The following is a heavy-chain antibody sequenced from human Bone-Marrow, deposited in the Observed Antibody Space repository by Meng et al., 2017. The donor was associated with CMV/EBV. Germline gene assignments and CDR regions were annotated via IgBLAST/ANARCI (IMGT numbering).Heavy chain of an antibody. D-gene: IGHD3-10*01. J-gene: IGHJ5*02. CDR2: INSDGSST. V-gene: IGHV3-74*01. CDR1: GFTFSSYW. Sequence: GGPLRLSCAASGFTFSSYWMHWVRQAPGKGLVWVSRINSDGSSTSYADSVKGRFTISRDNAKNTLYLQMNSLRAEDTAVYYCASLLYYPNWFDPWGQGTLVTVSS. CDR3: ASLLYYPNWFDP.